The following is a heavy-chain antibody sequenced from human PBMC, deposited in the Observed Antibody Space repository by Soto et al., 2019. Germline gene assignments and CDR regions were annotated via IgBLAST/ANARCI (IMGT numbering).Heavy chain of an antibody. J-gene: IGHJ4*02. CDR1: GGSITTSVL. V-gene: IGHV4-4*02. D-gene: IGHD1-26*01. CDR2: IAHDAHR. CDR3: AGGRDYDY. Sequence: VQLTESGPGLVRPSGTLSLTCDVSGGSITTSVLWTCVRHCPGRGLDLFGEIAHDAHRNYDPSLSGRVTMSVDLSGRQFSLNVAYVNAADTAVYFCAGGRDYDYWGQGTLVTVSS.